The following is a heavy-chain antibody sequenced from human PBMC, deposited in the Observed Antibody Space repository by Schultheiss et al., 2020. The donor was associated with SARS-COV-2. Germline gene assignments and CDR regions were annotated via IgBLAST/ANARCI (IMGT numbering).Heavy chain of an antibody. J-gene: IGHJ5*02. V-gene: IGHV4-34*01. Sequence: GSLRLSCAVYGGSFSGYYWSWIRQPPGKGLEWIGEINHGGSTNYNPSLKSRVTISVDTSKKQFSLKLSSVTAADTAVYYCARAYCSNTSCYYNWFDPWGQGTLVTVSS. CDR3: ARAYCSNTSCYYNWFDP. CDR1: GGSFSGYY. CDR2: INHGGST. D-gene: IGHD2-2*01.